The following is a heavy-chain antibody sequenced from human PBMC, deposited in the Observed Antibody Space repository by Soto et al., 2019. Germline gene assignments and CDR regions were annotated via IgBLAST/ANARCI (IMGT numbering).Heavy chain of an antibody. CDR2: ITTYNDNT. CDR3: ARERRSPSEEILSGYCPFEF. Sequence: ASVKVSCKPSGYTFTTYDIGWVRQPPAQGLEWVGWITTYNDNTSYARNPQGRVTMTTDASTNTSYIELWSLTSDVTAVNYCARERRSPSEEILSGYCPFEFWG. J-gene: IGHJ4*01. D-gene: IGHD3-9*01. V-gene: IGHV1-18*01. CDR1: GYTFTTYD.